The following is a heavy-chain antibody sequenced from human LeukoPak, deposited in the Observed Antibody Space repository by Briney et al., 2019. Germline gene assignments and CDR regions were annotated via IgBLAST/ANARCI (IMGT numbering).Heavy chain of an antibody. Sequence: GGSLRLSCAASGFTCSSFWLSWVRQAPGKELEWVANIKQDGSEKSYVDSVKGRFTISRDNAKNSLYLQMHSLGAEDTAVYYCATYSSGWYNAFDIWGQGTMVTVSS. J-gene: IGHJ3*02. V-gene: IGHV3-7*01. CDR1: GFTCSSFW. CDR2: IKQDGSEK. CDR3: ATYSSGWYNAFDI. D-gene: IGHD6-19*01.